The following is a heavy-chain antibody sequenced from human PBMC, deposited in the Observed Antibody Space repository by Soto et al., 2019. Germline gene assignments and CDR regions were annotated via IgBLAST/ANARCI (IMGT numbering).Heavy chain of an antibody. CDR3: ARGRGRPVF. CDR2: INHSGST. CDR1: GGSFSGYY. J-gene: IGHJ4*02. D-gene: IGHD2-15*01. V-gene: IGHV4-34*01. Sequence: QVQLQQWGAGLLKPSETLSLTCAVYGGSFSGYYWSWIRQPPGKGLEWIGEINHSGSTSYNPSLKRRVTISLDTSQNQFSLKLSSRTAAETAVYDWARGRGRPVFWGQGTLVTVSS.